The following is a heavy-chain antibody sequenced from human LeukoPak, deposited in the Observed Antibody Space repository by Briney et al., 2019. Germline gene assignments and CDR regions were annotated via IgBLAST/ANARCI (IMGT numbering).Heavy chain of an antibody. CDR1: GGSIRGYY. V-gene: IGHV4-59*08. CDR3: AVGATHYYMDV. D-gene: IGHD3-16*01. J-gene: IGHJ6*03. Sequence: SETLSLTCTVSGGSIRGYYWSWVRQPPGKGLEWIAYIYYSGSTNYNPSLKSRVTISLDTSKNQFSLKLSSVTAADTAVYYCAVGATHYYMDVWGKGNTVTVSS. CDR2: IYYSGST.